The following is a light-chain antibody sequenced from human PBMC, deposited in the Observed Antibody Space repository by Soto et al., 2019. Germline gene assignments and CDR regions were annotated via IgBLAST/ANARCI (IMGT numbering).Light chain of an antibody. CDR1: SSDVGGYNY. CDR2: EVS. V-gene: IGLV2-14*01. J-gene: IGLJ1*01. CDR3: SSYTSSSTLV. Sequence: QSVLTQPASVSGSPGQSITISCTGTSSDVGGYNYVSWYQQHPGKAPKLMIYEVSNRPSGVSNRFSGSKSGNTASLTISGLQAEDEADYYCSSYTSSSTLVFGTRTTSPS.